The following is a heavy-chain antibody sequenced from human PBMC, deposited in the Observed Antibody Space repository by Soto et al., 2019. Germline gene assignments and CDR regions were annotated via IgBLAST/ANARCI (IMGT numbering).Heavy chain of an antibody. CDR2: TYYRSKWYN. Sequence: PSQTLSLTCAISGDSVSSNSAAWNWIRQSPSRGLEWLGRTYYRSKWYNDYAVSVKSRITINPDTSKNQFSLKLNSMTAADTAVYYCAGRRQSDSSITQANWLDPWGQGTLVTVSS. CDR1: GDSVSSNSAA. D-gene: IGHD3-22*01. V-gene: IGHV6-1*01. J-gene: IGHJ5*02. CDR3: AGRRQSDSSITQANWLDP.